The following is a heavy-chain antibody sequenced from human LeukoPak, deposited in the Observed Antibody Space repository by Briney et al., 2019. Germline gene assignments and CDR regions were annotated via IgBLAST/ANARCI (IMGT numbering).Heavy chain of an antibody. CDR2: ISWNGDFI. CDR1: GFNFNDKA. V-gene: IGHV3-9*01. Sequence: GGSLRLSCVASGFNFNDKAMHWVRQAPGKGLEWVSSISWNGDFIDYADSVKGRFTVSRDNAKTSLYLQMNSVRDEDTAFYYCAKTPYSSGRSPFDYWGQGTLVTVSS. J-gene: IGHJ4*02. D-gene: IGHD6-19*01. CDR3: AKTPYSSGRSPFDY.